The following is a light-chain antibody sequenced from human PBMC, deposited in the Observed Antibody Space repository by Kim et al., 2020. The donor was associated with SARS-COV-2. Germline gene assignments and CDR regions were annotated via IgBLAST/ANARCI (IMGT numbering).Light chain of an antibody. Sequence: LTKPPSVSKGLRQTATLTCTGNSNNVGNQGAAWLQQHQGHPPKLLSYRNNNRPSGISERLSASRSGNTASLTITGLQPEDEADYYCSAWDSSLSAHVFGTGTQLTVL. CDR2: RNN. CDR3: SAWDSSLSAHV. CDR1: SNNVGNQG. J-gene: IGLJ1*01. V-gene: IGLV10-54*01.